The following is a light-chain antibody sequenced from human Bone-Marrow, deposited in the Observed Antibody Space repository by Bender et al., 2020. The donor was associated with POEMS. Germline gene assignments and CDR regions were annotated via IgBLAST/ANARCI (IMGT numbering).Light chain of an antibody. Sequence: QSVLTQPPPASGTPGQRVTIPCSGSSSKFGSYPVNWYQQLPGAAPKLVIFNNSQRPSGVPDRFSGSNSGTSASLAISGLLSDDEAEFYCATWDDSLNGWVFGGGTKLTVL. CDR2: NNS. V-gene: IGLV1-44*01. CDR1: SSKFGSYP. CDR3: ATWDDSLNGWV. J-gene: IGLJ3*02.